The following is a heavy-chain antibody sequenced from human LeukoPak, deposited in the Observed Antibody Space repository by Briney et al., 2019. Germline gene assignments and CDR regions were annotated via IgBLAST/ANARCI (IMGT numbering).Heavy chain of an antibody. D-gene: IGHD2-2*01. V-gene: IGHV1-69*01. CDR2: VIPIFGTA. CDR1: GGTFSSYA. CDR3: AREGDGIVVVPAAMKDLDYYYYGMDV. Sequence: SVKVSCKASGGTFSSYAISWVRQAPGQGLEWMGGVIPIFGTANYAQKFQGRVTITADESTSTAYMELSSLTSEDTAVYYCAREGDGIVVVPAAMKDLDYYYYGMDVWGKGTTVTVSS. J-gene: IGHJ6*04.